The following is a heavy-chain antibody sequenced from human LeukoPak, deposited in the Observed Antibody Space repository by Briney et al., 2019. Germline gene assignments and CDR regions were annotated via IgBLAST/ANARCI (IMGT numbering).Heavy chain of an antibody. CDR1: GFTFSSYW. V-gene: IGHV3-7*01. D-gene: IGHD3-10*01. J-gene: IGHJ6*02. CDR2: IKQDGSEK. CDR3: ARKTGGSGSYGMDV. Sequence: PGGSLRLSCAASGFTFSSYWMSWVRQAPGKGLEWVANIKQDGSEKYYADSVKGRFTISRDNSKNTLYLQMNSLRAEDTAVYYCARKTGGSGSYGMDVWGQGTTVTVSS.